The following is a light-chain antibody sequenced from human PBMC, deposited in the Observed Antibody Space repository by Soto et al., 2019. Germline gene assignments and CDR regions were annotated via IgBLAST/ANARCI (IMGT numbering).Light chain of an antibody. Sequence: EIVLTQSPGTLSLSPGERATLSCRASQSVSSSYLAWYQQKPGQAPRLLIYGASSRATGIPDRFSGSGSGTDFTLTISRLEPEDFAVYYCQQYGSSPLVLGQGTKVDIK. CDR1: QSVSSSY. J-gene: IGKJ1*01. V-gene: IGKV3-20*01. CDR2: GAS. CDR3: QQYGSSPLV.